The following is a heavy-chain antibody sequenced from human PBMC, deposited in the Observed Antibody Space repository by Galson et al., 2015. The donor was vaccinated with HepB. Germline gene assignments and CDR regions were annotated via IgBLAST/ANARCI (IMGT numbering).Heavy chain of an antibody. Sequence: LRLSCAASGFTFSNYWMTWARQAPGKGLEWVANIKEDGGQKDYVDSVKGRFTISRDDSKNTLYLQMNSLKTEDTAVYYCTTDVTPSATLIDYWGQGTLVTVSS. J-gene: IGHJ4*02. D-gene: IGHD2-15*01. CDR2: IKEDGGQK. CDR3: TTDVTPSATLIDY. V-gene: IGHV3-7*03. CDR1: GFTFSNYW.